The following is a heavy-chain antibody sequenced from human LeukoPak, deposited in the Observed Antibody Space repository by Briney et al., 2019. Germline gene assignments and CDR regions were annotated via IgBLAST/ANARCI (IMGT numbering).Heavy chain of an antibody. CDR2: ISSSSSYI. J-gene: IGHJ4*02. CDR1: GFTFSSYS. D-gene: IGHD6-13*01. V-gene: IGHV3-21*01. Sequence: PGGSLRLSCAASGFTFSSYSMNWVRQAPGKGREWVSSISSSSSYIYYADSVKGRFTISRDNAKNSLYLQMNSLRAEDTAVYYCAREGRRGNYFDYWGQGTLVTVSS. CDR3: AREGRRGNYFDY.